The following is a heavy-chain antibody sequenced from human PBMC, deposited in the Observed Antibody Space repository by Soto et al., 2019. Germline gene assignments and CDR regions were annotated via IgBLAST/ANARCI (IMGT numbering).Heavy chain of an antibody. CDR2: IYPGDSET. V-gene: IGHV5-51*01. J-gene: IGHJ4*02. D-gene: IGHD6-13*01. CDR1: GYSFTSYW. CDR3: VAAAGTGLDY. Sequence: PGESLKISCKGSGYSFTSYWIGWVRQMPGKGLEWMGIIYPGDSETRYSPSFQGHVTISADKSITSAYLQWSSLKASDTAMYYCVAAAGTGLDYWGWGTLVTVSS.